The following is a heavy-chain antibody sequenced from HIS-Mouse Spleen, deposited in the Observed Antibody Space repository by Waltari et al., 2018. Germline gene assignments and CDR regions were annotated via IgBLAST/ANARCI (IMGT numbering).Heavy chain of an antibody. Sequence: QVQLVQSGAEVKKPGASVKVSCKASGYTFTGYYMHWVRQAPGQGLEWMGWINPNSGGTNYAQKFQGRVTMTRDTSISTAYMELSRLRSDDTAVYYCAPGLGYSSSWPGAFDIWGQGTMVTVSS. CDR3: APGLGYSSSWPGAFDI. V-gene: IGHV1-2*02. CDR2: INPNSGGT. D-gene: IGHD6-13*01. CDR1: GYTFTGYY. J-gene: IGHJ3*02.